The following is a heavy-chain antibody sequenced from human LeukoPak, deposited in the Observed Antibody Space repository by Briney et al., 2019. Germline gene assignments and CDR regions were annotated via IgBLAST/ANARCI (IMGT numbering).Heavy chain of an antibody. CDR2: IKQDGSEK. D-gene: IGHD1-26*01. V-gene: IGHV3-7*01. J-gene: IGHJ4*02. Sequence: ASVKVSCKASGYTFTSYYMHWVRQAPGKGLEWVANIKQDGSEKYYVDSVKGRFTISRDNAKNSLFLQMNSLRAEDTAVYYCARDTRTFDYWGQGTLVTVSS. CDR1: GYTFTSYY. CDR3: ARDTRTFDY.